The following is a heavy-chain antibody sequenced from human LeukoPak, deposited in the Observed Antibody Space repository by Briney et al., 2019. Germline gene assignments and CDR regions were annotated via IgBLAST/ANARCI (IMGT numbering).Heavy chain of an antibody. D-gene: IGHD3-3*01. Sequence: PGGSLRLSCAASGFTFSSYGMHWVRQAPGKGLEWVAFIRYDGSNKYYADSVKGRFTISRDISKNTLYLQMNSLRAEDTAVYYCAKDYDFWSGLKNGEDAFDIWGQGTMVTVSS. V-gene: IGHV3-30*02. CDR2: IRYDGSNK. CDR3: AKDYDFWSGLKNGEDAFDI. J-gene: IGHJ3*02. CDR1: GFTFSSYG.